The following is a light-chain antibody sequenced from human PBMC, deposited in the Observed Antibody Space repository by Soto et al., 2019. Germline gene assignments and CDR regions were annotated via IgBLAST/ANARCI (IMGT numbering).Light chain of an antibody. CDR3: QQYDSSLT. Sequence: EIVLTQSPGTLSFSPGDRATLACRASHSVSSSYLAWYQQKPGQAPRLLIYSTSSRATGIPDRFSGGGSGTDFSLTISRLEPEDFAVYYCQQYDSSLTFGGGTKVDIK. CDR1: HSVSSSY. J-gene: IGKJ4*01. CDR2: STS. V-gene: IGKV3-20*01.